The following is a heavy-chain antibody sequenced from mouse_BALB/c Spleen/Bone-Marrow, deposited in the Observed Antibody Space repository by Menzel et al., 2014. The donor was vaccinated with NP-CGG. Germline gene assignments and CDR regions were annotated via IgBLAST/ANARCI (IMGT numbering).Heavy chain of an antibody. Sequence: EVQLQQSGAELVKPGASVELSCTASGFNIKDTYMHWVKQRPEQGLEWIGRIDPANGNTKYDPKFQGKATITADTSSNTAYLQLSSLTSEDTAVYYCARLDVFAYCGQGTLVTVSA. V-gene: IGHV14-3*02. J-gene: IGHJ3*01. CDR3: ARLDVFAY. CDR2: IDPANGNT. CDR1: GFNIKDTY.